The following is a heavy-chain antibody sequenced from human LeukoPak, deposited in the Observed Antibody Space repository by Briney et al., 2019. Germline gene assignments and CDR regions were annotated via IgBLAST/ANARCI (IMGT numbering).Heavy chain of an antibody. Sequence: SETLSLTCTVSGGSISSFYWSWIRQPPGKGLEWIGYIYYTGSTNYNSSLKSRVTISVDTSKNQFSLKLSSVTAADTAVYYCARHFFPSDSGSFRTPFDYWGQGALVTVSS. J-gene: IGHJ4*02. CDR3: ARHFFPSDSGSFRTPFDY. D-gene: IGHD3-10*01. V-gene: IGHV4-59*08. CDR2: IYYTGST. CDR1: GGSISSFY.